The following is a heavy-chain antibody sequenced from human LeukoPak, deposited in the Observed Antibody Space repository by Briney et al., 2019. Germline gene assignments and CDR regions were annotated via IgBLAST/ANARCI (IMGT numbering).Heavy chain of an antibody. D-gene: IGHD3-10*01. CDR1: GFTFSSYG. J-gene: IGHJ5*02. CDR2: ISCDGSNK. V-gene: IGHV3-30*18. CDR3: AKDAGSGSHTNWFDP. Sequence: AESLRLSCAASGFTFSSYGMHWVRQAPGKGLEWVAVISCDGSNKYYADSVKGRFTISRDNSKNTLYLQMNSLRAEDTAVYYCAKDAGSGSHTNWFDPWGQGTLVTVSS.